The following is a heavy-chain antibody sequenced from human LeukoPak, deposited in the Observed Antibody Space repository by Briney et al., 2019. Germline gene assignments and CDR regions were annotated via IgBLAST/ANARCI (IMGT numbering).Heavy chain of an antibody. Sequence: GGSLSLSCAASGFTFSRYGKHGVRRAPGKGLEWVAFMRYDGSNKYYADSVRGRIAISRDNDKNSVFLQMNSRRAEDTAVYYCAKDRDDYVAYYYYGMDVWGHGTTGTVSS. D-gene: IGHD4-17*01. CDR2: MRYDGSNK. CDR3: AKDRDDYVAYYYYGMDV. J-gene: IGHJ6*01. CDR1: GFTFSRYG. V-gene: IGHV3-30*02.